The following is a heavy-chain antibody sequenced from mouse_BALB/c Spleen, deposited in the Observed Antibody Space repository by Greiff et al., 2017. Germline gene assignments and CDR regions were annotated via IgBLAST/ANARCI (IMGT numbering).Heavy chain of an antibody. CDR2: LSSGGGST. CDR3: ASSTMITTFDY. V-gene: IGHV5-12-1*01. J-gene: IGHJ2*01. D-gene: IGHD2-4*01. CDR1: GFALSSYD. Sequence: EVKLMESGGGLVKPGGSLKLSCAATGFALSSYDMSWVRQTPEKRLEWFAYLSSGGGSTYYPDTVKGRFTISRDNAKNTLYLQMSSLKSEDTAMYYCASSTMITTFDYWGQGTTLTVSS.